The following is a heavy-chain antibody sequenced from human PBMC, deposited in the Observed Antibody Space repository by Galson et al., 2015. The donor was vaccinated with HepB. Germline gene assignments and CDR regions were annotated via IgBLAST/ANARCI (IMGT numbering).Heavy chain of an antibody. J-gene: IGHJ6*02. CDR2: INSDGSGT. CDR3: ARGLSGRYGMDV. D-gene: IGHD2-15*01. Sequence: SLRLSCAVSGFTFSSYWMHWVRQAPGKGLVWVSRINSDGSGTYYADPVKGRFTISRDNAKSTVFLQMNILRDEDTAVYYCARGLSGRYGMDVWGQGTTVTVSS. CDR1: GFTFSSYW. V-gene: IGHV3-74*01.